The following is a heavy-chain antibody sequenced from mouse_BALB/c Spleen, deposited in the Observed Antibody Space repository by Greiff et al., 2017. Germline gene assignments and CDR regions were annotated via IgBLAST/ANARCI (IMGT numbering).Heavy chain of an antibody. CDR2: IWSGGST. CDR3: ARLRYDSYYYAMDY. Sequence: QVQLKESGPGLVQPSQSLSITCTVSGFSLTSYGVHWVRQSPGKGLEWLGVIWSGGSTDYNAAFISRLSISKDNSKSQVFFKMNSLQANDTAIYYCARLRYDSYYYAMDYWGQGTSVTVSS. D-gene: IGHD2-14*01. V-gene: IGHV2-2*02. J-gene: IGHJ4*01. CDR1: GFSLTSYG.